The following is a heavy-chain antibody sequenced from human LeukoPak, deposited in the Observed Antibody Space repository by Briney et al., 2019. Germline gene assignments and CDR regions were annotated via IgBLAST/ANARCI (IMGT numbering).Heavy chain of an antibody. CDR3: AADSGSYTY. CDR2: ISSSSYI. J-gene: IGHJ4*02. CDR1: GFTFSSYS. D-gene: IGHD1-26*01. Sequence: GGSLRLSCAASGFTFSSYSMNWVRQAPGKGLEWVSSISSSSYIYYAGSVKGRFTISRDNAKNSLYLQMNSLRAEDAAVYYCAADSGSYTYWGQGTLVTVSS. V-gene: IGHV3-21*01.